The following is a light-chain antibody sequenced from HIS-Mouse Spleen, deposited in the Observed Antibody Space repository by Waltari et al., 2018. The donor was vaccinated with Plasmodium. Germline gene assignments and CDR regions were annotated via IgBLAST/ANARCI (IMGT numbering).Light chain of an antibody. CDR3: QQRSNWPLYT. J-gene: IGKJ2*01. V-gene: IGKV3-11*01. CDR2: DAS. CDR1: QSVSSY. Sequence: EILLTQSSATLSLSPRERTTLPCRASQSVSSYLAWYQQKPGQAPRLLIYDASNRATGIPARFSGSGSGTDFTLTISSLEPEDFAVYYCQQRSNWPLYTFGQGTKLEIK.